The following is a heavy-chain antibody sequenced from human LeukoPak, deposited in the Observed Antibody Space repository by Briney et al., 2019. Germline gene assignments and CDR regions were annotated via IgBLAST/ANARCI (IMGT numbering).Heavy chain of an antibody. Sequence: GGSLRLSCAASGFTFSSYWMSWVRQAPGKGLEWVANIKQDGSEKYYVDSVKGRFTISRGNAKNSLYLQMNSLRAEDTAVYYCAREGGTYGSGSYFSSPAPFDYWGQGTLVTVSS. V-gene: IGHV3-7*01. CDR2: IKQDGSEK. CDR3: AREGGTYGSGSYFSSPAPFDY. J-gene: IGHJ4*02. CDR1: GFTFSSYW. D-gene: IGHD3-10*01.